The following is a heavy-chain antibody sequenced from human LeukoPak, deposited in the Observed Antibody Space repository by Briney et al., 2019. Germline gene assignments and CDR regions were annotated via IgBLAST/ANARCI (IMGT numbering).Heavy chain of an antibody. CDR1: GFAFRGSA. J-gene: IGHJ4*02. V-gene: IGHV3-9*01. CDR3: AKEGSVCTNEICRYFDY. CDR2: ISWSSGYM. D-gene: IGHD2-8*01. Sequence: GRSLRLSCVASGFAFRGSAMRWVRQVPGKGLEWVSGISWSSGYMFYAESVKGRFTISRDNAENSLYLQMDSLRVEDTALYFCAKEGSVCTNEICRYFDYWGQGALVTVSS.